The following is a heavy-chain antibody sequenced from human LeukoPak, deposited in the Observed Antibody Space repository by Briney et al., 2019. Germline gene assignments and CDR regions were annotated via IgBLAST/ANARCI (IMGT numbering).Heavy chain of an antibody. CDR2: IYTSGST. CDR1: GGSISSGSYY. D-gene: IGHD2-15*01. Sequence: SQTLSLTCTVSGGSISSGSYYWSWIRQPAGKGLEWIGRIYTSGSTNYNPSLKSRVTISVDTPKNQFSLKLSSVTAADTAVYYCARDPGYCSGGSCYSNYYYYYMDVWGKGTTVTISS. J-gene: IGHJ6*03. CDR3: ARDPGYCSGGSCYSNYYYYYMDV. V-gene: IGHV4-61*02.